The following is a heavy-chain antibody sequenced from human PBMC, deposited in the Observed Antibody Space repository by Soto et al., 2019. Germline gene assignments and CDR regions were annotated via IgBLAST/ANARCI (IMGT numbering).Heavy chain of an antibody. V-gene: IGHV3-74*01. Sequence: RLSCAASGFTFSTYWMHWVRQAPGKGLVWVSRTKSDGSSTSYADSVKGRFTISRDNAKNTLYLQMNSLRVEDTAVYYCARSDWFDPWGQGTLVTVSS. CDR3: ARSDWFDP. CDR1: GFTFSTYW. J-gene: IGHJ5*02. CDR2: TKSDGSST.